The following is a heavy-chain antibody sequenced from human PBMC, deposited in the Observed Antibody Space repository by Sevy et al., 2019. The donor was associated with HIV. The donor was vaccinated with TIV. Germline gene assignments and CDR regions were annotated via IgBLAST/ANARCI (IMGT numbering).Heavy chain of an antibody. CDR3: ARGKNGYGYALNY. J-gene: IGHJ4*02. V-gene: IGHV3-66*01. CDR1: GFSVNSNY. D-gene: IGHD5-18*01. CDR2: IYSDETT. Sequence: GESLKISCAASGFSVNSNYMTWVRQAPGKGLEGVSVIYSDETTYHADSVKDRFTISSDNSKNMLYLQMSSLRAEDTAIYYCARGKNGYGYALNYWGQGTLVTVSS.